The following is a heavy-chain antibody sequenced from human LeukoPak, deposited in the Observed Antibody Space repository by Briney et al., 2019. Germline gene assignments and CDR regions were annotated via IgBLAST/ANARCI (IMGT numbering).Heavy chain of an antibody. J-gene: IGHJ4*02. CDR3: ARDYDSSGYSPLFDY. CDR1: GFTFSRNW. V-gene: IGHV3-7*01. Sequence: PGGSLRLSCAASGFTFSRNWLSWVRQAPGKGLEWVANIKQDGSEKYYVDSVKGRFTISRDNAKNSLYLQMNSLRAEDTAVYYCARDYDSSGYSPLFDYWGQGTLVTVSS. D-gene: IGHD3-22*01. CDR2: IKQDGSEK.